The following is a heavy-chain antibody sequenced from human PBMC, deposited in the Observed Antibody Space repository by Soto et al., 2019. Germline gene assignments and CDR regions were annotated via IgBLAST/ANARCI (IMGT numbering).Heavy chain of an antibody. V-gene: IGHV1-69*12. CDR2: IIPIFGTA. CDR3: ARDPLITSRAVDS. D-gene: IGHD3-10*01. CDR1: GDTFISYT. J-gene: IGHJ3*02. Sequence: QVQLVQSGAEVKKPGSSVKVSCKASGDTFISYTISWVRQAPGQGLEWIGGIIPIFGTANYAQKFQGRVTITADESTSTAYMELSSLRSEDTAVYYCARDPLITSRAVDSWGQGTMVTVSS.